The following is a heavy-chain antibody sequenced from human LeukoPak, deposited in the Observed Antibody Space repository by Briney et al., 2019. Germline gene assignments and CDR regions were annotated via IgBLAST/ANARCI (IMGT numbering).Heavy chain of an antibody. CDR1: GFTFSSYA. Sequence: PVGSLRLSCAASGFTFSSYAISWVRQSPGKGREWVSSIRTNGGSTSYADYVKRRLTISRDNSKNRLYLQMNSLRAEDTAVYYCAKDIVVSGYYGMDVWGQGTTVSVSS. CDR3: AKDIVVSGYYGMDV. J-gene: IGHJ6*02. V-gene: IGHV3-23*01. CDR2: IRTNGGST. D-gene: IGHD2-21*01.